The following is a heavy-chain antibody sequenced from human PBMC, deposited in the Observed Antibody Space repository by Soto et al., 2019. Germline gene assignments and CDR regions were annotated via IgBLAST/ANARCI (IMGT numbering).Heavy chain of an antibody. CDR2: IGWNTGNI. CDR3: VKARGGYRRGDFAS. CDR1: GFNFDNFA. V-gene: IGHV3-9*01. J-gene: IGHJ4*02. Sequence: VQLVESGGASVQPGRSLRLSCAASGFNFDNFAMHWVRQAPGKGLEWVSGIGWNTGNIGYGDSVEGRFTISRDNAKKTLYLQMDSLRSEDKAVYYCVKARGGYRRGDFASWGQGTVVTVSS. D-gene: IGHD1-26*01.